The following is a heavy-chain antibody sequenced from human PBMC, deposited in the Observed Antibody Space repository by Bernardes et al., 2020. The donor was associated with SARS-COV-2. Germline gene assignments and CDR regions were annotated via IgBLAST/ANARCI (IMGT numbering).Heavy chain of an antibody. CDR3: ASSYFDSIWDY. V-gene: IGHV1-2*02. D-gene: IGHD3-22*01. Sequence: ASVKVSCKASGYTFTGYYMDWVRQAPGQGLEWMGWINPNSGGANYAQRFQGRVTMTRDTSISTAYMELSRLRSDDTAMYYCASSYFDSIWDYWGQGTLVTVSS. CDR2: INPNSGGA. CDR1: GYTFTGYY. J-gene: IGHJ4*02.